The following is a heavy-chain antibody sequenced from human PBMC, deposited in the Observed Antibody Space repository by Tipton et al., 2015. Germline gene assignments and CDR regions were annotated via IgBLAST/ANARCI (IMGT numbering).Heavy chain of an antibody. J-gene: IGHJ5*02. CDR3: ARHVFIQGSWYQWFDP. V-gene: IGHV4-38-2*01. CDR2: ISHSGNT. D-gene: IGHD6-13*01. Sequence: TLSLTCAVSAYSISSDYYWGWIRQPPGKGLEWIGSISHSGNTYYNPSLKSRVTMSRYTSKNQFSLSLTSVTAADTALYYCARHVFIQGSWYQWFDPWGQGTLVTVS. CDR1: AYSISSDYY.